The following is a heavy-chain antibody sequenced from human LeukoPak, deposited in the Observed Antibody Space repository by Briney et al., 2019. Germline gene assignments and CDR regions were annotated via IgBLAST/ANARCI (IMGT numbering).Heavy chain of an antibody. CDR2: ISYDGSNK. CDR3: ASQPGRDGYNLDY. J-gene: IGHJ4*02. Sequence: GRSLRLSCAASGFTFSSYAMHWVRQAPGKGLEWVAVISYDGSNKYYADSVKGRFTISRDNSKNTLYLQMNSLRAEDTAVYYCASQPGRDGYNLDYWGQGTLVTVSS. V-gene: IGHV3-30-3*01. CDR1: GFTFSSYA. D-gene: IGHD5-24*01.